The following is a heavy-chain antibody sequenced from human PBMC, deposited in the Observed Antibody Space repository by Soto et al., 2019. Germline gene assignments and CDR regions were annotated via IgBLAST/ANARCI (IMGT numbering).Heavy chain of an antibody. CDR1: GGSISSGGYS. CDR3: SRAGGLGAVAADY. J-gene: IGHJ4*02. CDR2: IYHSGST. D-gene: IGHD6-19*01. Sequence: QLQLQESGSGLVKPSQTLSLTCAVSGGSISSGGYSWSWIRQPPGKGLGWIGYIYHSGSTYYNPSLRSRVTISVDRAKHQCSLKLGSVTAADTAVYYCSRAGGLGAVAADYWGQGTLVTVSS. V-gene: IGHV4-30-2*01.